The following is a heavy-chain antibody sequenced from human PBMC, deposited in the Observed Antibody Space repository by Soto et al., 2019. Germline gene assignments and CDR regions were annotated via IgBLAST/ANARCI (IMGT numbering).Heavy chain of an antibody. J-gene: IGHJ4*02. D-gene: IGHD3-10*01. CDR1: GGTFSSYT. Sequence: QVQLVQSGAEVKNPGSSVRVSCKASGGTFSSYTLNWVRQAPGQGLEWMGRIIPILSMSTYAQKFQGRVSIIGDKSTTTAYMTLSSLRSDDTAIYYCARSYGSGSRPFDYWGQGTLVTVSS. CDR3: ARSYGSGSRPFDY. CDR2: IIPILSMS. V-gene: IGHV1-69*02.